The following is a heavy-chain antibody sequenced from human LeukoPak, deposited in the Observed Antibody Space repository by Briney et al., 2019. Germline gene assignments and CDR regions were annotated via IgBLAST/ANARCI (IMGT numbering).Heavy chain of an antibody. D-gene: IGHD3-10*01. CDR1: GGSISSSSYY. J-gene: IGHJ4*02. Sequence: SETLSLTSTVSGGSISSSSYYWGWIRQPPGKGLEWIGSIYYSGSTYYNPSLKSRVTISVDTSKNQFSLKLSSVTAADTAVYYCARQSSGYRPYYFDYWGQRTLVTVSS. V-gene: IGHV4-39*01. CDR3: ARQSSGYRPYYFDY. CDR2: IYYSGST.